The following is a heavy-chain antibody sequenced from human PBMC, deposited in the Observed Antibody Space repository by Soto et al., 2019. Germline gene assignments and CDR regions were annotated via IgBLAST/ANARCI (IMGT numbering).Heavy chain of an antibody. V-gene: IGHV1-3*01. CDR1: GYTFTSYA. CDR3: AREGPHSDAFDI. J-gene: IGHJ3*02. Sequence: ASVKVSCKASGYTFTSYAMHWVRQAPGQRLEWMGWINAGNGNTKYSQKFQGRVTITRETSASTAYMELSSLRSEDTAVYYCAREGPHSDAFDIWGQGTMVTVSS. CDR2: INAGNGNT.